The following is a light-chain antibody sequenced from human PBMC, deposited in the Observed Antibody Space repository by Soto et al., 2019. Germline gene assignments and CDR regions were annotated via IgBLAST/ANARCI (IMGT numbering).Light chain of an antibody. J-gene: IGLJ1*01. CDR1: SSDVGTHNF. CDR3: CSYVGSYTSYV. CDR2: DVT. V-gene: IGLV2-11*01. Sequence: QSVLTQPRSVSGSPGQSVTISCTGTSSDVGTHNFVSWYQQHPGKAPKFMIYDVTKRPSGVPDRFSGSKSGNTASLTISGLQAEDEADYYCCSYVGSYTSYVFGTGTKLTVL.